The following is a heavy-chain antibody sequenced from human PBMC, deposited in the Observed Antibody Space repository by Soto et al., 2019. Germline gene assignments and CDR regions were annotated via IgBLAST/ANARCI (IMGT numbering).Heavy chain of an antibody. D-gene: IGHD7-27*01. Sequence: GGSLRLSCAASGFTFSIFAMSWVRQSPGKGLEWVSTISGSGGSTYSADAVKGRFTISRDNSMSTLYLQMKSLRVEDTAIYYCAKEVSLGSTVDLGYWGQGALVTVSS. J-gene: IGHJ4*02. V-gene: IGHV3-23*01. CDR2: ISGSGGST. CDR3: AKEVSLGSTVDLGY. CDR1: GFTFSIFA.